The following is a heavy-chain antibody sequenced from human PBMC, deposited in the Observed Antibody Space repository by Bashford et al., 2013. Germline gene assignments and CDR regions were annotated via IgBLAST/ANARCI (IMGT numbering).Heavy chain of an antibody. CDR3: ARQVEDDAFDI. J-gene: IGHJ3*02. Sequence: WVRQMPGRPGVHGIIYPGDSDSRYSPSFQGQVTFSVDKSISTAYLQWSGLKASDTAMYYCARQVEDDAFDIWGQGTMVTVSS. CDR2: IYPGDSDS. V-gene: IGHV5-51*01.